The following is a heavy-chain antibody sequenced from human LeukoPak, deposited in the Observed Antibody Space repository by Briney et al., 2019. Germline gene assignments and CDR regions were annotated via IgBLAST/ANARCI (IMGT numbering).Heavy chain of an antibody. J-gene: IGHJ4*02. V-gene: IGHV1-46*01. CDR1: GYSFTNHY. CDR3: SRDYYDSNGYYFGY. CDR2: INPGGGST. Sequence: ASVKVSCKASGYSFTNHYMHWVRQAPRQGPEWMGVINPGGGSTGYAQKFQGRVTMTRDTSTSTVYMELSSLRSEDTAVYYCSRDYYDSNGYYFGYWGQGTLVTVSS. D-gene: IGHD3-22*01.